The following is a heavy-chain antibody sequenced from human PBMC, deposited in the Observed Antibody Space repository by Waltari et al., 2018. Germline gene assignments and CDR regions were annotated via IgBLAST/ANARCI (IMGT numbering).Heavy chain of an antibody. Sequence: QVQLQESGPGLVKPSETLSLTCTVSGASIPSYNWSWIRQPPGKGLEWIGFIYYSGSTNYNPSLMSRVSISVDTSKNQFSLKLTSVTAADTAVYYCARGSGGYGNWGQGTLVTVSS. CDR2: IYYSGST. CDR1: GASIPSYN. J-gene: IGHJ4*02. V-gene: IGHV4-59*08. CDR3: ARGSGGYGN. D-gene: IGHD6-19*01.